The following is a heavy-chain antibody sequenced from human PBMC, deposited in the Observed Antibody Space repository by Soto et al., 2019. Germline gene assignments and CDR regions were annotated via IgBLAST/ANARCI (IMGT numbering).Heavy chain of an antibody. J-gene: IGHJ6*02. Sequence: QVQLQESGPGLVKPSQTLSLTCTVSGGSISSGGYYWSWIRQHPGKGLEWIGYIYYSGSTYYNPSLKSRVTISVDTSKNQFSLKLSSVTAADTAVYYCARDLLVRRARGTVAGTHGMDVWGQGTTVTVSS. CDR2: IYYSGST. CDR1: GGSISSGGYY. D-gene: IGHD6-19*01. V-gene: IGHV4-31*03. CDR3: ARDLLVRRARGTVAGTHGMDV.